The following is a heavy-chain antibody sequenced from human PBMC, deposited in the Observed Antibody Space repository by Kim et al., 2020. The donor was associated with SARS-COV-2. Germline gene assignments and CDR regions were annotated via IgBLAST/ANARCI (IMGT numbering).Heavy chain of an antibody. J-gene: IGHJ4*02. V-gene: IGHV5-51*01. Sequence: RYTPSFQGQVTISADKSISTAYLQWSSLKASDTAMYYCARHSGDTAMVDTLFDYWGQGTLVTVSS. D-gene: IGHD5-18*01. CDR3: ARHSGDTAMVDTLFDY.